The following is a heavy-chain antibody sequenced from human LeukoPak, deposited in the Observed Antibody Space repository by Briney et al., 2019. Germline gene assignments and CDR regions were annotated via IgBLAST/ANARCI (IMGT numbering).Heavy chain of an antibody. J-gene: IGHJ5*02. CDR2: IYTSGST. Sequence: SETLSLTCTVSGGSISSYYWSWIRQPAGKGLEWIGRIYTSGSTNYNPSLKSRVTISVDTSKNQFSLKLSSVTAADTAVYYCARVGTSIAALGRFDPWGQGTLVTVSS. CDR1: GGSISSYY. CDR3: ARVGTSIAALGRFDP. V-gene: IGHV4-4*07. D-gene: IGHD6-6*01.